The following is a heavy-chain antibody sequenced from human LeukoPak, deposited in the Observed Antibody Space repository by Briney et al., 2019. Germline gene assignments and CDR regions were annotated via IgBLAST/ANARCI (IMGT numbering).Heavy chain of an antibody. D-gene: IGHD4-11*01. V-gene: IGHV4-61*02. CDR2: IYTSGST. J-gene: IGHJ4*02. CDR3: ARGPYPYSNYLGDY. Sequence: SQTLSLTCTVSGGSISSGSYYWSWIRQPAGKGLEWIGRIYTSGSTNYNPSLKSRVTIPVDTSKNQFSLKLSSVTAADTAVYYCARGPYPYSNYLGDYWGQGTLVTVSS. CDR1: GGSISSGSYY.